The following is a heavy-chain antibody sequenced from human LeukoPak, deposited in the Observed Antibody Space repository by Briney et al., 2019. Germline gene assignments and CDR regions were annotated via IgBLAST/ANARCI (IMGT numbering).Heavy chain of an antibody. CDR2: ISAYNGNT. J-gene: IGHJ4*02. CDR3: ATSSLNYYGSGSYYGY. D-gene: IGHD3-10*01. Sequence: ASVKVSCKASGYTFTSYGISWVRQAPGQGLEWMGWISAYNGNTNYAQKLQGRVTMTTDTSTSTAYMELRSLRSDDTAAYYCATSSLNYYGSGSYYGYWGQGTLVTVSS. CDR1: GYTFTSYG. V-gene: IGHV1-18*01.